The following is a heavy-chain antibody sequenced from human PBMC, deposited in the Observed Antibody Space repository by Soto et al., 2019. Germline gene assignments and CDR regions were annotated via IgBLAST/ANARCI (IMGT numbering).Heavy chain of an antibody. CDR1: GGSISSYY. CDR2: IYTSGST. CDR3: ARDFALAVAPRNGGNYYYYGMDV. Sequence: QVQLQESGPGLVKPSETLSLTCTVSGGSISSYYWSWIRQPAGKGLEWIGRIYTSGSTNYNPSLKSRVTMSVDTSKNQFSLKLSSVTAADTAVYYCARDFALAVAPRNGGNYYYYGMDVWGQGTTVTVSS. V-gene: IGHV4-4*07. J-gene: IGHJ6*02. D-gene: IGHD6-19*01.